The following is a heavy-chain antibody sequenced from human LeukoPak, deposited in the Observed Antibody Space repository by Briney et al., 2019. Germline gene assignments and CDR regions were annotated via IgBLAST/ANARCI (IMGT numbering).Heavy chain of an antibody. J-gene: IGHJ6*02. Sequence: GGSLRLSCAASGFTFSSYSMNWVRQAPGKGLEWVSYISSSSSTIYYADSVKGRFTISRDNAKNSLYLQMNSLRDEDTAVYYCARELYNWNDGLRNYYGMDVWGQGTTVTVSS. D-gene: IGHD1-1*01. CDR3: ARELYNWNDGLRNYYGMDV. CDR1: GFTFSSYS. CDR2: ISSSSSTI. V-gene: IGHV3-48*02.